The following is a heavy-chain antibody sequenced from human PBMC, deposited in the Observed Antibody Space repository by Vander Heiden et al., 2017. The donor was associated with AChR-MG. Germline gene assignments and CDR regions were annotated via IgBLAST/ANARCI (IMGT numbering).Heavy chain of an antibody. Sequence: EVQLLDAGGGLVQPGGSLRLSCAASGFPFSSYAMGWGREAPGKGLEWVSAISGSGGSTYYADSVKGRFTISRDNSKNTLYLQMNSLRAEDTAVYYCAKTMIVVVDYYFDYWGQGTLVTVSS. CDR2: ISGSGGST. D-gene: IGHD3-22*01. V-gene: IGHV3-23*01. CDR3: AKTMIVVVDYYFDY. J-gene: IGHJ4*02. CDR1: GFPFSSYA.